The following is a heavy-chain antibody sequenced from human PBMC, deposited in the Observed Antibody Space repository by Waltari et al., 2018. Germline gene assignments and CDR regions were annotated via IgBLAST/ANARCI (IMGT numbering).Heavy chain of an antibody. CDR2: IITSTGNP. D-gene: IGHD2-2*01. CDR1: GYIFTSYA. CDR3: TREVVPAATIVVNWFDP. V-gene: IGHV7-4-1*02. Sequence: QVQLVQSGSELKKPGASVKIPCKASGYIFTSYAINWVRQAPGQGLELMGWIITSTGNPTYAQGFTGRFVFSLDTSVSTAYLEINNLKAEDTAVYYCTREVVPAATIVVNWFDPWGQGTLVTVSS. J-gene: IGHJ5*02.